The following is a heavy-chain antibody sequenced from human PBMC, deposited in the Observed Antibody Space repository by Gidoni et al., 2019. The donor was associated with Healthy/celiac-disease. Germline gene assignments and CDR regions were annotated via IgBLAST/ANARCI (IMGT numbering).Heavy chain of an antibody. V-gene: IGHV3-30-3*01. CDR2: ISYDGSNK. CDR1: GFPFSSYA. J-gene: IGHJ5*02. CDR3: ARERMIGGFDP. D-gene: IGHD3-22*01. Sequence: QVQLVESGGGVVQPGRSLRPSCAASGFPFSSYAMHWVRQAPGKGLEWVAVISYDGSNKYYADSVKGRFTISRDNSKNTLYLQMNSLRAEDTAVYYCARERMIGGFDPWGQGTLVTVSS.